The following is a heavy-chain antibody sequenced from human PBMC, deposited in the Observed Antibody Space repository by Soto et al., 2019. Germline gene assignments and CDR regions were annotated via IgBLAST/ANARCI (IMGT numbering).Heavy chain of an antibody. CDR2: ISAYNGNT. Sequence: GASVKVSCKASGYTFTSYGISWVRQAPGQGLEWMGWISAYNGNTNYAQKLQGRVTMTTDTSTSTAYMELRSLRSDDTAVYYCARDRPYRGSYTGGYYGMDVWGQGTTVTVSS. J-gene: IGHJ6*02. CDR3: ARDRPYRGSYTGGYYGMDV. CDR1: GYTFTSYG. V-gene: IGHV1-18*01. D-gene: IGHD1-26*01.